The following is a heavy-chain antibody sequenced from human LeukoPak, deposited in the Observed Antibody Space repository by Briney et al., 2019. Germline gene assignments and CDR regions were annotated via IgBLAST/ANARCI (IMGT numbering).Heavy chain of an antibody. CDR3: ARGSFYDFWSGREKRPLDY. V-gene: IGHV4-30-4*08. D-gene: IGHD3-3*01. J-gene: IGHJ4*02. CDR1: GGSISSGDYY. Sequence: SQTLSLTCTVSGGSISSGDYYWSWIRQPPGKGLEWIGYIYYSGSTYYNPSLKSRVAISVDTSKNQFSLKLSSVTAADTAVYYCARGSFYDFWSGREKRPLDYWGQGTLVTVSS. CDR2: IYYSGST.